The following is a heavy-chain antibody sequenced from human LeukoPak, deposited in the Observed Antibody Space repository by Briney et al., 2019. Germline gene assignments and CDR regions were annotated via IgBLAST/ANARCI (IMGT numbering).Heavy chain of an antibody. D-gene: IGHD3-22*01. CDR3: AREGIVVVLLDY. V-gene: IGHV4-39*02. CDR1: GGSITSSSYY. CDR2: IYNGEST. Sequence: SETLSLTCTVSGGSITSSSYYWGWIRQPPGKGLEWIGNIYNGESTYYNPSLKSRLTISVDTSKNQFSLKLSSVTAADTAVYYCAREGIVVVLLDYWGQGTLVTVSS. J-gene: IGHJ4*02.